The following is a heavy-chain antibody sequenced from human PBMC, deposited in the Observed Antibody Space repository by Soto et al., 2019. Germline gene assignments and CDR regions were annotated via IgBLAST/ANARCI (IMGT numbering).Heavy chain of an antibody. V-gene: IGHV3-15*01. D-gene: IGHD2-2*01. J-gene: IGHJ5*02. CDR1: GFTFSNAW. CDR2: IKSKTDGGTT. Sequence: EVQLVESGGGLVQPGGSLRLSCAASGFTFSNAWMSWVRQAPGKGLEWVGRIKSKTDGGTTDYAAPVKGRFTISRDDSKNTLFLQMNSLKNEDTAMYYCTTGLGYCSITSCYGNWFDPWGQGTLVTVSS. CDR3: TTGLGYCSITSCYGNWFDP.